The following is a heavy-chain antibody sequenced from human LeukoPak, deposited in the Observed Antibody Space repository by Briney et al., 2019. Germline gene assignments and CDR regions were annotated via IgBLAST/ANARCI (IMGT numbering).Heavy chain of an antibody. J-gene: IGHJ3*02. CDR3: TQQWLLLGASDI. CDR1: GFTFSSYW. CDR2: IKQDGSEK. Sequence: PGGSLRLSCAASGFTFSSYWMSWVRQAPGKGLEWVANIKQDGSEKYYVDSVKGRFTISRDNAKNTLYLQMNSLRADDTAVYYCTQQWLLLGASDIWGQGTMVTVSS. V-gene: IGHV3-7*03. D-gene: IGHD3-22*01.